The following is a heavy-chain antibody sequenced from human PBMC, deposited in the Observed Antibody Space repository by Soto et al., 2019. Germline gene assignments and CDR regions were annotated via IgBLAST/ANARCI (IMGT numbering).Heavy chain of an antibody. D-gene: IGHD3-3*01. V-gene: IGHV3-30*18. J-gene: IGHJ4*02. CDR2: ISYDGSNK. CDR1: GFTFSSYG. CDR3: AKDDLYYDFWSGYSSAFED. Sequence: QVQLVESGGGVVQPGRSLRLSCAASGFTFSSYGMHWVRQAPGKGLEWVAVISYDGSNKYYADSVKGRFTISRDNSKNKLYLQMNSLRAEDTAVYYCAKDDLYYDFWSGYSSAFEDWGQGTLVTVSS.